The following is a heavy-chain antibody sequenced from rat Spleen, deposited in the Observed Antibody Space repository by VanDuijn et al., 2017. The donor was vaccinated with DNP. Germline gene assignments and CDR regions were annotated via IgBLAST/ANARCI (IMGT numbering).Heavy chain of an antibody. CDR3: VRPHYYAGSYPYY. D-gene: IGHD1-12*02. CDR1: GFTFSDYY. CDR2: ISYDGGSS. V-gene: IGHV5-22*01. J-gene: IGHJ2*01. Sequence: EVQLVESGGGLVQPGRSLQLSCAASGFTFSDYYMAWVRQAPTKGLEWVAYISYDGGSSDYGDSVKGRFTISRDNAKSTLYLQMNSLRSEDMATYYCVRPHYYAGSYPYYWGQGAMVTVSS.